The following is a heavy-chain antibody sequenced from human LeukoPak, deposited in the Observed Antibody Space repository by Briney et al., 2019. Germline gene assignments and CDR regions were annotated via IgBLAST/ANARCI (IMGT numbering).Heavy chain of an antibody. CDR3: ARKAGTFSWFDP. Sequence: PSETLSLTCAVYGGSFSGYYWSWIRQPPGKGLEWIGEINHSGGTNYNPSLKSRVTISVDTSKNQFSLKLSSVTAADTAVYYCARKAGTFSWFDPWGQGTLVTVSS. V-gene: IGHV4-34*01. CDR2: INHSGGT. CDR1: GGSFSGYY. J-gene: IGHJ5*02. D-gene: IGHD6-13*01.